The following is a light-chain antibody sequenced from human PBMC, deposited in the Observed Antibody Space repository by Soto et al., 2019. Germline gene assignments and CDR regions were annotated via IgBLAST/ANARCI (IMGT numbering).Light chain of an antibody. CDR3: QQYGSSPT. Sequence: EIVLTQSPGSLSLSPGERATLSCRSSQSVSRSYLAWYQQKPGQAPRLLLYDVSSRATGIPDRFSGSGSGTDFTLTISRLEPEDFEVYYCQQYGSSPTFGQGTKVEIK. CDR1: QSVSRSY. V-gene: IGKV3-20*01. J-gene: IGKJ1*01. CDR2: DVS.